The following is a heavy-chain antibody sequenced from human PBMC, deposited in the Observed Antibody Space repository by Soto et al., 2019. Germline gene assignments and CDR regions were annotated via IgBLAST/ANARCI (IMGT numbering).Heavy chain of an antibody. D-gene: IGHD5-12*01. CDR3: ARDSGYDGDYGMDV. CDR2: ISSSSSYI. Sequence: PGGSLRLSCAASGFTFSSYSMNWVRQAPGKGLEWVSSISSSSSYIYYADSVKGRFTISRDNAKNSLYLQMNSLRAEDTPVYYCARDSGYDGDYGMDVWGQGTTVTVSS. CDR1: GFTFSSYS. J-gene: IGHJ6*02. V-gene: IGHV3-21*01.